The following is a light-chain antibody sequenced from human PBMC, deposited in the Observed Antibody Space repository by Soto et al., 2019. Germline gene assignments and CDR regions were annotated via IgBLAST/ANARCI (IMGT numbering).Light chain of an antibody. CDR2: DVS. J-gene: IGLJ1*01. V-gene: IGLV2-11*01. CDR3: CSHAGSYTYV. Sequence: QSALTQPRSVSGSPGQAVTISCTGTSSDVGGYKYVSWYQQHPGKAPKVVSYDVSKRPSGVPDRFSGSKSGNTASLTISGLQAEDEADYYCCSHAGSYTYVFGTGTKLTVL. CDR1: SSDVGGYKY.